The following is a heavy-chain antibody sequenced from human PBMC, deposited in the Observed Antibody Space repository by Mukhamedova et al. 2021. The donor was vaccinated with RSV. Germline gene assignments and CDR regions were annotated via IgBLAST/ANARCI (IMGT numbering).Heavy chain of an antibody. CDR2: IYYSGST. V-gene: IGHV4-59*08. CDR1: ISSYY. CDR3: ARHGGPGSARYKWFDP. D-gene: IGHD3-10*01. Sequence: ISSYYWSWIRQPPGKGLEWIGYIYYSGSTNYNPSLKSRVTISVDTSKNQFSLKLSSVTAADTAVYYCARHGGPGSARYKWFDPWG. J-gene: IGHJ5*02.